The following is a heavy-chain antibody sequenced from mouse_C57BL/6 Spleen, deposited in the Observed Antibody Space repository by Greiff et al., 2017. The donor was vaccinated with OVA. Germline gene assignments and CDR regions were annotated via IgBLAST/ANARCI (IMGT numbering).Heavy chain of an antibody. J-gene: IGHJ1*03. CDR3: ARRYDYDGYFDV. V-gene: IGHV5-12*01. Sequence: EVQGVESGGGLVQPGGSLKLSCAASGFTFSDYYMYWVRQTPEKRLEWVAYISNGGGSTYYPDTVKGRFTISRDNAKNTLYLQMSRLKSEDTAMYYCARRYDYDGYFDVWGTETTDSVPS. D-gene: IGHD2-4*01. CDR2: ISNGGGST. CDR1: GFTFSDYY.